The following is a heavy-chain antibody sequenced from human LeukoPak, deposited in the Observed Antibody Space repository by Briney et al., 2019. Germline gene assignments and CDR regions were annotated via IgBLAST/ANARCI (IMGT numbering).Heavy chain of an antibody. J-gene: IGHJ6*03. Sequence: ASVKVSCKASGYTFIVYHIHWVRQAPGQGLEWMGWINPKSGGTKYAQKFQGRVTMTRDTSISTAYMDLSRLRSDDTAVYYCAKDAGTYYYMDVWGKGTTVTVSS. CDR2: INPKSGGT. CDR3: AKDAGTYYYMDV. V-gene: IGHV1-2*02. CDR1: GYTFIVYH.